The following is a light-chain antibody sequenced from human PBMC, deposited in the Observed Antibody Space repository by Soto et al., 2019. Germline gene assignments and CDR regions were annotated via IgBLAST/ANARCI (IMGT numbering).Light chain of an antibody. J-gene: IGKJ2*02. CDR3: QQYNNWPRGT. CDR1: QSVSSN. V-gene: IGKV3-15*01. CDR2: GAS. Sequence: EIVMTQSPATLSVSPGERATLSCRASQSVSSNLAWYQQKPGQDPRLLIYGASTRGTGIPARFSGSGSGTEFTLTISSLQSEDFAVYYCQQYNNWPRGTLGQGTKLEIK.